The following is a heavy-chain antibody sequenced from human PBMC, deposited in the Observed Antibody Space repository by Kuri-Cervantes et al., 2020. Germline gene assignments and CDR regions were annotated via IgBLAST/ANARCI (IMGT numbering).Heavy chain of an antibody. D-gene: IGHD3-10*01. CDR3: ASPYIFRGAMYRGLDY. CDR1: GYTFTSYA. V-gene: IGHV1-3*01. J-gene: IGHJ4*02. Sequence: ASVKVSCKASGYTFTSYAIHWVRQAPGQRLEWMGWINAGNGDTKYSQNLQGRVTFTRDTSASTAYMDLSSLRSEDTAVYYCASPYIFRGAMYRGLDYWGQGTLVTVSS. CDR2: INAGNGDT.